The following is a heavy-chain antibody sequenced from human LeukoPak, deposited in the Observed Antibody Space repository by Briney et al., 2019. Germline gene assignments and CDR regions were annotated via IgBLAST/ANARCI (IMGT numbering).Heavy chain of an antibody. CDR2: MKQDGSKQ. J-gene: IGHJ4*02. Sequence: GGSLRLSCAASGFTFSSYWMSWVRQAPGKGLEWVANMKQDGSKQYYVDSVKGRFTISRDNAKNSLYLQMNSLRAEDMAVYYCARILTGYDAFDYWGQGTLVTVSS. V-gene: IGHV3-7*01. CDR1: GFTFSSYW. D-gene: IGHD3-9*01. CDR3: ARILTGYDAFDY.